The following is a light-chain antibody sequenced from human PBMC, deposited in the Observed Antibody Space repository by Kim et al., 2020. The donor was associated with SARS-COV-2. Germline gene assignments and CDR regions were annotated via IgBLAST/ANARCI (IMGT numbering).Light chain of an antibody. V-gene: IGLV4-69*01. CDR1: SGRGKHD. CDR2: DNSDGSH. Sequence: KPPCTFGSGRGKHDFAGLKQPQEEGPGCLIKDNSDGSHGRGDGIPDRFSGSSSGAGRYHTISGLQSEEEADYYCQTWGTGIQAVFGGGTKLTVL. J-gene: IGLJ2*01. CDR3: QTWGTGIQAV.